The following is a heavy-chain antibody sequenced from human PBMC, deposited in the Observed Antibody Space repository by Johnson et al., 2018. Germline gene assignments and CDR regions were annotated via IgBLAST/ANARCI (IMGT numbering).Heavy chain of an antibody. J-gene: IGHJ6*03. V-gene: IGHV3-30*03. CDR1: GFIFNDYA. CDR3: ARDSQRGYTWRYSYYMDV. Sequence: QVQLVQSGGGVVQPGRSLRLSCAASGFIFNDYAIHWVRQAPGKGPQWVAVISYDGNNENYADSVKGRFTLSRDNSKNRLYLQMSSLRAEDTAVYYCARDSQRGYTWRYSYYMDVWGKGTTVTVS. D-gene: IGHD5-18*01. CDR2: ISYDGNNE.